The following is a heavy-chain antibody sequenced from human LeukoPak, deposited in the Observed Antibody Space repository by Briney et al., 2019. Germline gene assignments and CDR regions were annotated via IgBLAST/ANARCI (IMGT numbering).Heavy chain of an antibody. D-gene: IGHD3-10*01. J-gene: IGHJ5*02. CDR1: GYTFTSYD. Sequence: GASVKVSCKASGYTFTSYDINWVRQTTGQGLEWMGWMNPNSGNTGYAQKFQGRVTMTRNTSISTAYMELSSLRSEDTAVYYCARVGGRSNWFDPWGQGTLVTVSS. V-gene: IGHV1-8*01. CDR2: MNPNSGNT. CDR3: ARVGGRSNWFDP.